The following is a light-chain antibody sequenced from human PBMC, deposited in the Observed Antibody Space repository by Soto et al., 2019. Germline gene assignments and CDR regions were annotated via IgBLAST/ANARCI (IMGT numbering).Light chain of an antibody. CDR1: SSDVGGYNY. J-gene: IGLJ1*01. CDR3: CSYAGSYTWV. Sequence: QSALTQPRSVSGSPGQSVTISCTGTSSDVGGYNYVSWYEQHPVNAPKLMIYDVTKRPSGVPDRFSGSKSGNTASLTISGLPAEDEADYYCCSYAGSYTWVFGTGTKLTVL. CDR2: DVT. V-gene: IGLV2-11*01.